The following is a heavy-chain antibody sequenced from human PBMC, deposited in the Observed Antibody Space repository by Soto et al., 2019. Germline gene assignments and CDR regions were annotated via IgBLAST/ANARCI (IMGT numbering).Heavy chain of an antibody. Sequence: EVQLVESGGGLVQPGGSLRLSCAASGFTVSSNYMSWVRQAPGKGLEWVSVIYSGGSTYYADSVEGRFTISRDNSMNTLYLQMKSLRAEDTAVYYCARAPLPGYCRSWVGGYMDVWGKGTTVTVSS. J-gene: IGHJ6*03. CDR1: GFTVSSNY. CDR3: ARAPLPGYCRSWVGGYMDV. D-gene: IGHD6-13*01. CDR2: IYSGGST. V-gene: IGHV3-66*01.